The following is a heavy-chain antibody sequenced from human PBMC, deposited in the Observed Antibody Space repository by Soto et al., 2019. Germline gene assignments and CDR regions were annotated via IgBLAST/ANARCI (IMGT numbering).Heavy chain of an antibody. J-gene: IGHJ4*02. CDR2: VHPNGTI. CDR1: GASVSSGLYF. D-gene: IGHD6-25*01. V-gene: IGHV4-31*03. CDR3: VRGSDPYKCGF. Sequence: QVQLQESGPGLVKPSQTLSLTCTVSGASVSSGLYFWNWIRQLPGKGLQWLGHVHPNGTIYYNPSLQNRFTMSMDTSNNQVSLQLNSVTFADTAVYYCVRGSDPYKCGFWGQGALVTVSS.